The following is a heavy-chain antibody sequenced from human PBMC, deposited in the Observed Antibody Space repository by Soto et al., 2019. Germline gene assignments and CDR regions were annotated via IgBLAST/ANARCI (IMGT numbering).Heavy chain of an antibody. D-gene: IGHD3-22*01. CDR2: ISGNGVTT. J-gene: IGHJ4*02. CDR3: ATPLLRDRRTN. CDR1: GVSFSTYA. Sequence: EVQMLESGGGLVHPGGALRLSCSASGVSFSTYAMTWVRQAPGEGLEWVSTISGNGVTTYYADSVNRRFTISRANSKTSFYLKMETLSAEDTDVYYCATPLLRDRRTNWGQGTLVSVSS. V-gene: IGHV3-23*01.